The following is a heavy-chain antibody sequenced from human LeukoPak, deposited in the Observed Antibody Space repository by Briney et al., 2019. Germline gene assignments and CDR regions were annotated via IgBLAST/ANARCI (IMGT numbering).Heavy chain of an antibody. CDR2: TYQRTKWYN. J-gene: IGHJ4*02. D-gene: IGHD6-19*01. CDR1: GDSVSINSAA. V-gene: IGHV6-1*01. Sequence: SQTLSLTCAISGDSVSINSAAWNWIRQSPSRGLEWLGRTYQRTKWYNDYAVSVKSRITINPDISKNQFSLQLNSVTPEDTAVYYCARSPSPYSSGWYFDYWGQGTLVTVSS. CDR3: ARSPSPYSSGWYFDY.